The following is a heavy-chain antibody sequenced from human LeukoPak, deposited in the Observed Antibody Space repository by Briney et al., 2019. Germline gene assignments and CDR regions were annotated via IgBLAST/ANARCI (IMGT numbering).Heavy chain of an antibody. J-gene: IGHJ2*01. D-gene: IGHD3-22*01. CDR1: GGTFSSYA. CDR3: ANMHNFGRGYWYFDL. V-gene: IGHV1-69*05. Sequence: ASVKVSCKASGGTFSSYAISWVRQAPGQGLEWMGGIIPIFGTANYAQKFQGRVTITTDESTSTAYMELSSLRSEDTAVYYCANMHNFGRGYWYFDLWGRGTLVTVST. CDR2: IIPIFGTA.